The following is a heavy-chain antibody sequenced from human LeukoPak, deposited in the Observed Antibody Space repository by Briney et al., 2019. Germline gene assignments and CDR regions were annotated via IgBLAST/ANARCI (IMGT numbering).Heavy chain of an antibody. J-gene: IGHJ4*02. Sequence: GGSLRLSCAASRFPFSTYSMNWVRQAPGKGLEWLAYIRGDSDTIYYADSVKGRFTVSRDNAKNSLYLQINSLRAEDTAIYYCAKGGTERAWGQGTLVTVSS. CDR1: RFPFSTYS. CDR3: AKGGTERA. CDR2: IRGDSDTI. V-gene: IGHV3-48*04.